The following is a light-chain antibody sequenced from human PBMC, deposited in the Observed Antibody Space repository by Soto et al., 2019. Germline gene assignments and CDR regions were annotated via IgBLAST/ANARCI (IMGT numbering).Light chain of an antibody. CDR3: QQYGSSPPYT. Sequence: EVVLTQSPGTLSLSPGERATLSCRASQSVTNNYFAWYQQKPGQAPRLLIFGSSDRATGTPDRFSGSGSGTDFTISSSRLEPEDSAVYYCQQYGSSPPYTFGQGTQLEIK. CDR2: GSS. V-gene: IGKV3-20*01. J-gene: IGKJ2*01. CDR1: QSVTNNY.